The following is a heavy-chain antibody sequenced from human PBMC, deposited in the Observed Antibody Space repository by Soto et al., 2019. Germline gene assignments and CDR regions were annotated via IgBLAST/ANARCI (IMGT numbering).Heavy chain of an antibody. V-gene: IGHV4-4*02. D-gene: IGHD6-13*01. Sequence: SETLSLTCAVSGDSIIGTHWWSWVRRPPGKGLEFIGETHHSRGTNYNPSLRSRVTMSLDKSKNQLSLILYSVTAADTGVYYCARYSAASGTYYFDPWGQGTLVTVSS. CDR1: GDSIIGTHW. CDR2: THHSRGT. CDR3: ARYSAASGTYYFDP. J-gene: IGHJ4*02.